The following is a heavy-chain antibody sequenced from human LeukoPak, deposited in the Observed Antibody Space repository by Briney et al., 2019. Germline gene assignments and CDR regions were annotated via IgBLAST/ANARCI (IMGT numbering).Heavy chain of an antibody. V-gene: IGHV3-23*01. CDR2: ISGSGGST. Sequence: GGSLRLSCAASGFTFSSYAMSWVRQAPGKGLEWVSAISGSGGSTYYADSVKGRFTISRDNSKNTLYLQMNSLRAEDTAVYYCAKSSLRLGELSHKPPYYYYYYMDVWGKGTTVTISS. CDR1: GFTFSSYA. J-gene: IGHJ6*03. CDR3: AKSSLRLGELSHKPPYYYYYYMDV. D-gene: IGHD3-16*02.